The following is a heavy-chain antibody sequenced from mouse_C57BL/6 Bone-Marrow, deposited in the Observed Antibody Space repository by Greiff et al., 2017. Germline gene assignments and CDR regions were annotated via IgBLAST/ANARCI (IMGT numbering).Heavy chain of an antibody. Sequence: EVHLVESGEGLVKPGGSLKLSCAASGFTFSSYAMSWVRQTPEKRLEWVAYISSGVDYIYYADTVKGRFTISRDNARNTLYLQMSSLKSEDTAMYYCTRDRNSNYVAWFAYWGQGALVTVSA. J-gene: IGHJ3*01. CDR1: GFTFSSYA. CDR2: ISSGVDYI. V-gene: IGHV5-9-1*02. CDR3: TRDRNSNYVAWFAY. D-gene: IGHD2-5*01.